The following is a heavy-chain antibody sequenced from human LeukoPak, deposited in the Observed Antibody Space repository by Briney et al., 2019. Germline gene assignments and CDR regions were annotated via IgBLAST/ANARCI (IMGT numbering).Heavy chain of an antibody. J-gene: IGHJ4*02. CDR3: AKDSIHSGYDHFDY. D-gene: IGHD5-12*01. Sequence: PGRSLRLSCAASGFTFDDYAMHWVRQAPGKGLEWVSSISWNSGSIGYADSVKGRFTISRDNAKNSLYLQMNSLRAEDTALYYCAKDSIHSGYDHFDYWGQGTLVTVSS. CDR1: GFTFDDYA. CDR2: ISWNSGSI. V-gene: IGHV3-9*01.